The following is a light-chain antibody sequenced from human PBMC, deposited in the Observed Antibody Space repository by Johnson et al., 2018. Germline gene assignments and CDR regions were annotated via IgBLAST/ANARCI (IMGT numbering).Light chain of an antibody. Sequence: QSVLTQPPSVSAAPGQKVTISCSGSSSNIGNNYVSWYQQLPGTAPKLLIYENNKRPSGIPDLFSGSKSDTSATLGITGLQTGDEADYYCGTWDSSLSAGNVFGTGTKVTVL. V-gene: IGLV1-51*02. CDR3: GTWDSSLSAGNV. CDR2: ENN. CDR1: SSNIGNNY. J-gene: IGLJ1*01.